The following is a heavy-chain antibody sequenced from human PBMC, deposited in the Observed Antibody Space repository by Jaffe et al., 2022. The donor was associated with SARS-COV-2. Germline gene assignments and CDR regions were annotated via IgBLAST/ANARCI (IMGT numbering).Heavy chain of an antibody. CDR1: GFTFSSYA. V-gene: IGHV3-23*01. Sequence: EVQLLESGGGLVQPGGSLRLSCAASGFTFSSYAMTWVRQAPGKGLEWVSAIGGSGSSTYYADSVKGRFTISRDNSKSTLYLQMNTLRAEDTAIYYCAKDKEFDSALGKIDYWGQGTLVTVSS. J-gene: IGHJ4*02. CDR3: AKDKEFDSALGKIDY. CDR2: IGGSGSST. D-gene: IGHD3-9*01.